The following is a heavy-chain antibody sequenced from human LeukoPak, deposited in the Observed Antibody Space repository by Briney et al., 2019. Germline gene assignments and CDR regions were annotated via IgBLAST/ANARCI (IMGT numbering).Heavy chain of an antibody. J-gene: IGHJ4*02. CDR2: FEPSGTT. V-gene: IGHV4-4*07. D-gene: IGHD6-13*01. CDR1: GASIENHY. CDR3: AKEGAAAGPDFDL. Sequence: SETLSLTCTVSGASIENHYWSWIRQPAGRGLEWIGRFEPSGTTKYNPSLKSRITMSVDTSKNQFSLELNSVTAADTAVYYCAKEGAAAGPDFDLWGQGTLVIVSS.